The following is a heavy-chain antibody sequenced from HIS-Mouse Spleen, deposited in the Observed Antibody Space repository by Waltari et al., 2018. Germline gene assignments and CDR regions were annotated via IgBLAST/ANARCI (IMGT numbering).Heavy chain of an antibody. V-gene: IGHV4-39*01. CDR2: IYYSGRP. Sequence: QVQLQESGSGLVQPSQTLSLPCTVSGCSITSSSYYWGWISQPPGKGLGWIGSIYYSGRPYYNPSLKSRVTISVDTSKNQFSLKLSSVTAADTAVYYCARKRTASGWFDPWGQGTLVTVSS. D-gene: IGHD2-21*02. CDR3: ARKRTASGWFDP. CDR1: GCSITSSSYY. J-gene: IGHJ5*02.